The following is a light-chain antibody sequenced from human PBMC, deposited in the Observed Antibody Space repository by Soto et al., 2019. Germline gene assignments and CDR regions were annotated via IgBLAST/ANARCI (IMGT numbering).Light chain of an antibody. CDR3: SSYTTSSTLV. CDR1: SSDVGGYKY. CDR2: EVS. Sequence: QSALTQPASVSGSPGQSITISCTGSSSDVGGYKYVSWYQQHPGRAPKLMIYEVSNWPSGVPNRFSGSKSGNTASLTISGLQAEEEDDYYCSSYTTSSTLVFGGGTKLTVL. J-gene: IGLJ3*02. V-gene: IGLV2-14*01.